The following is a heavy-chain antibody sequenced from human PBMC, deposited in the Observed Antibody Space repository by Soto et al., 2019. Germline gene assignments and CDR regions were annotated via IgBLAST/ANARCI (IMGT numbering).Heavy chain of an antibody. J-gene: IGHJ4*02. V-gene: IGHV3-23*01. Sequence: EVQLLESGGGLAQPGGSLRLSCAASGFSISTYGVTWVRQAPGKGLEWVSGFSGSSGNTYYADSVKGRFTISRDNSKNTVYLQINSLRAEDTAVYYCARWNGYGDSWGQGTLVTVSS. D-gene: IGHD1-1*01. CDR3: ARWNGYGDS. CDR2: FSGSSGNT. CDR1: GFSISTYG.